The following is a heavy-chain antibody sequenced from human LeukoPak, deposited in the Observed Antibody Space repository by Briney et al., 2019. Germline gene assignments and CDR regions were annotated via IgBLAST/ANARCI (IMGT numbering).Heavy chain of an antibody. Sequence: SVKVSCKAAGGTFTSYAISWVRQAPGQGLEWMGGIIPIFGTANYAQKFQGRVTITTDESTSTAYMELSSLRSEDTAVYYCARDSIGRSGLSNWAFDIWGQGTMVTVSS. V-gene: IGHV1-69*05. CDR1: GGTFTSYA. CDR3: ARDSIGRSGLSNWAFDI. J-gene: IGHJ3*02. CDR2: IIPIFGTA. D-gene: IGHD3-3*01.